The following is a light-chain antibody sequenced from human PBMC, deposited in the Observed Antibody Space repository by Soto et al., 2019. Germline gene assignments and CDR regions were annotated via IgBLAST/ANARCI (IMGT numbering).Light chain of an antibody. V-gene: IGLV3-21*04. CDR3: QVCDSSSDHP. Sequence: SYELTQPPSVSVAPGKTARITCGGNNIGSKSVHWYQQKPGQAPVLVIYYDSDRPSGIPERFSGSNSGNTATLTISRVEAGDEADYYCQVCDSSSDHPFGGGTKLTVL. CDR1: NIGSKS. J-gene: IGLJ2*01. CDR2: YDS.